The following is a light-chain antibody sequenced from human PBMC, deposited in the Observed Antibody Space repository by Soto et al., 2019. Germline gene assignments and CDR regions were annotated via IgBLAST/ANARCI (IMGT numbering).Light chain of an antibody. CDR3: SSYAGTNRV. CDR2: EVY. J-gene: IGLJ1*01. CDR1: SRDVGSYNY. V-gene: IGLV2-8*01. Sequence: LTQPPSASGSPGQSVTISCTGTSRDVGSYNYVSWYQQHPGKAPKLMIYEVYKRPSGVPDRFSGSKSGNTASLTVSGLQAEDEADYYCSSYAGTNRVFGTGTKVTVL.